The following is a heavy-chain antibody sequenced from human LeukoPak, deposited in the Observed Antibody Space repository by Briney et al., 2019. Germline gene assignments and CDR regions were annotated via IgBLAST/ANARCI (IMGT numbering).Heavy chain of an antibody. V-gene: IGHV4-31*03. Sequence: SETLSLTCTVPGGSISSGGYYWSCNRHHPRKCLEWMGNIYYSGSTYYNPSLKRRVTISVDPSKNQFSLKLSSVTAADTAVYYCASAPGPAAIPAYYYYYYMDAWGKGTTVTVSS. CDR2: IYYSGST. J-gene: IGHJ6*03. D-gene: IGHD2-2*02. CDR1: GGSISSGGYY. CDR3: ASAPGPAAIPAYYYYYYMDA.